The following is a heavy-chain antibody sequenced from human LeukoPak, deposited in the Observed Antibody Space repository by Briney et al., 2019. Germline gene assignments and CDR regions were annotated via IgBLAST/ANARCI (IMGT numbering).Heavy chain of an antibody. CDR3: ARSDYGDNY. J-gene: IGHJ4*02. CDR2: INSDGSNK. CDR1: GFTFSNYL. V-gene: IGHV3-74*01. D-gene: IGHD4-17*01. Sequence: GGSLRLSCAASGFTFSNYLMHWVRQAPGKGLEWVSRINSDGSNKTYADSVKGRFTISRDNATNTLYLQMSSLRVVDTAVYYCARSDYGDNYWGQGILVTVSS.